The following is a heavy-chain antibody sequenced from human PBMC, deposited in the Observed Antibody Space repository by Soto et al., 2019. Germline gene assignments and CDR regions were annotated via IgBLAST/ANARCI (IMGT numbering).Heavy chain of an antibody. Sequence: SETLSLTCTVSGVPIRSYFWSWIRQPPGKGLDWIGSTYYTADTKYSPSLESRATISVDTSKNQFSLKLTSVTAADRAIYYCARYNSYAIDYWGRGTLVTVSS. V-gene: IGHV4-59*01. CDR1: GVPIRSYF. CDR3: ARYNSYAIDY. CDR2: TYYTADT. D-gene: IGHD1-1*01. J-gene: IGHJ4*02.